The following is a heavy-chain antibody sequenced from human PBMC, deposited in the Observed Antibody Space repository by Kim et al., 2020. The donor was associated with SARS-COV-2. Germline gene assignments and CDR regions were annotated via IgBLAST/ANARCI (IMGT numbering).Heavy chain of an antibody. CDR1: GGSISSGSYY. V-gene: IGHV4-61*02. J-gene: IGHJ4*02. D-gene: IGHD3-22*01. Sequence: SETLSLTCTVSGGSISSGSYYWSWIRQPAGKGPEWIGRIYTSGSTNYNPSLKSRVTISVDTSKNQFSLKPSSVTAADTAVYYCARDYYDSMDFWGQGTLVTVSS. CDR3: ARDYYDSMDF. CDR2: IYTSGST.